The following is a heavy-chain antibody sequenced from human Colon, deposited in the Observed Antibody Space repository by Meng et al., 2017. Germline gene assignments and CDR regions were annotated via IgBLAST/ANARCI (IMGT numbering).Heavy chain of an antibody. V-gene: IGHV3-48*03. CDR3: ARQAVAGTVNWFDP. J-gene: IGHJ5*02. CDR2: ISSSGSTI. D-gene: IGHD6-19*01. CDR1: GFTFSSYE. Sequence: SLKISCAASGFTFSSYEMNWVRQAPGKGLEWVSYISSSGSTIYYADSVKGRFTISRDNAKNSLYLQMNSLRAEDTAVYYCARQAVAGTVNWFDPWGQGTLVTVSS.